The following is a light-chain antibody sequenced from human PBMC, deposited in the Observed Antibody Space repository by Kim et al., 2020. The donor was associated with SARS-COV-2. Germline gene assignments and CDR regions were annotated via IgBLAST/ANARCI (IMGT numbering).Light chain of an antibody. CDR3: QGWESSTGVV. CDR1: NIGSKN. V-gene: IGLV3-9*01. Sequence: SYELTQPLSVSVALGQTARITCGGNNIGSKNVHWYQQKPGQAPVLVIYRDSNRPSGIPERFSGSNSGNTATLTISRAQAGDEADYYCQGWESSTGVVFGGGTQRTVL. CDR2: RDS. J-gene: IGLJ2*01.